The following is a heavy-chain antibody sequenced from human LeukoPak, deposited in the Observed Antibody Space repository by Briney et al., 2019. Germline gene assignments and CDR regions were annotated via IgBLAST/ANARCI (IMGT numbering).Heavy chain of an antibody. CDR3: ARLYYDSSGDDY. V-gene: IGHV4-34*01. CDR1: GGSFSGYY. Sequence: SETLSLTCAVYGGSFSGYYWSWIRQPPGKGLEWIGEINHSGSTNYNPSLKSRVTISVDTSKNQFSLTLSSVTAADTAVYYCARLYYDSSGDDYWGQGTLVTVSS. CDR2: INHSGST. D-gene: IGHD3-22*01. J-gene: IGHJ4*02.